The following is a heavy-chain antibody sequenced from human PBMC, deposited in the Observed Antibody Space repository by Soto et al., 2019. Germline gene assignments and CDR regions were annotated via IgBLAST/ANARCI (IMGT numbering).Heavy chain of an antibody. Sequence: QITLKESGPTLVKPTQTLTLTCTFSGFSLSSSGVGVGWIRQPPGKALEWLALVYWDDKKRYSPSLESRLTNTKYASKNHVVLTMTTMDPVDTATYYWAHDHYDSRRGFDPWGQGILVTVSS. J-gene: IGHJ5*02. D-gene: IGHD3-3*01. CDR2: VYWDDKK. V-gene: IGHV2-5*02. CDR3: AHDHYDSRRGFDP. CDR1: GFSLSSSGVG.